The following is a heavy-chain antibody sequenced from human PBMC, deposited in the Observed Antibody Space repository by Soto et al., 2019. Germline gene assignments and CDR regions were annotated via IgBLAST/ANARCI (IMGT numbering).Heavy chain of an antibody. CDR3: AIDTMQNDGSPAASSRFHP. V-gene: IGHV1-46*01. CDR2: INPSGDSR. CDR1: GSSFSDYF. D-gene: IGHD2-15*01. J-gene: IGHJ5*02. Sequence: GASVKVSCKASGSSFSDYFMHWVRQAPGQGLEWMGIINPSGDSRNYDQKFQGRVTITRDTSTSTVYMDLSSLRYEDTAVYYCAIDTMQNDGSPAASSRFHPWGQRTPVRVAS.